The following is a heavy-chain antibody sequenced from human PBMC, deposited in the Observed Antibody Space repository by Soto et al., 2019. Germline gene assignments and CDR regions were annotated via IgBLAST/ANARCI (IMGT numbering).Heavy chain of an antibody. CDR3: ARQQSGSLSSLYFDY. CDR2: ISGSGGST. V-gene: IGHV3-23*01. CDR1: GFTFGSYA. D-gene: IGHD1-26*01. Sequence: EVQMLEYGGGLVQPGGSLGLSCAAAGFTFGSYAMSWVRQAPGKGLEWVSGISGSGGSTFYADSVKGRFTISRDNSNNMVYLQMDNLRADDTAVYYCARQQSGSLSSLYFDYWGQGTLVTVSS. J-gene: IGHJ4*02.